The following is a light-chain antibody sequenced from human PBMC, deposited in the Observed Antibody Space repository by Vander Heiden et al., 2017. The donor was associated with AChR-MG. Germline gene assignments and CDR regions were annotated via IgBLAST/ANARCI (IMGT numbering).Light chain of an antibody. CDR3: QVWDSSSDHYV. CDR1: KIGSKR. V-gene: IGLV3-21*04. CDR2: YDS. Sequence: SYVLTQPPSVPVAPGKTARITCGGNKIGSKRVQWYQPRPGQAPVLLIYYDSDRHSGIPERFSGSNSGNTATFTISRVEAGDEADYFCQVWDSSSDHYVFGTGTKVSVL. J-gene: IGLJ1*01.